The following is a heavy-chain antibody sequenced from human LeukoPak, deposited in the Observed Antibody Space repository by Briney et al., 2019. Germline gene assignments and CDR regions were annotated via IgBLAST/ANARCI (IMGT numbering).Heavy chain of an antibody. Sequence: GGSLRLSCAASGFPFSDHEMNWVRQAPGKGLEWVAYISSSGSDKYYPDSVKGRFTISRDNAKNSLYLQMNSLRAEDTAVYYCARRTSGAFAIWGQGTKVAVSS. CDR2: ISSSGSDK. CDR3: ARRTSGAFAI. V-gene: IGHV3-48*03. CDR1: GFPFSDHE. J-gene: IGHJ3*02.